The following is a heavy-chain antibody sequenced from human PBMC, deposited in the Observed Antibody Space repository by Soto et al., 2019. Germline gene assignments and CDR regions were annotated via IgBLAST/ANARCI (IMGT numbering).Heavy chain of an antibody. J-gene: IGHJ5*02. CDR2: MNPNSGNT. Sequence: ASVKVSCKASGYTFTSYDINWVRQATGQGLEWMGWMNPNSGNTGYAQKFQGRVTMTRNTSISTAYMKLSSLRSEDTAVYYCARRRITIFGVVIPTTWFDPWGQGTLVTVSS. CDR3: ARRRITIFGVVIPTTWFDP. D-gene: IGHD3-3*01. V-gene: IGHV1-8*01. CDR1: GYTFTSYD.